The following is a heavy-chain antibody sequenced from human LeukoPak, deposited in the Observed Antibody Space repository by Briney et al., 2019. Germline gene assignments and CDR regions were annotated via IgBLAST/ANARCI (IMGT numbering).Heavy chain of an antibody. CDR3: AGDMTTVTTGAFDI. D-gene: IGHD4-17*01. Sequence: PGGSLRLSCAASGFTVSSNYMSWVRQAPGKGLEWVSVIYSGGSTYYADSVKGRFTISRDNSKNTLYLQMNSLRAEDTAVYYCAGDMTTVTTGAFDIWGQGTMATVSS. CDR2: IYSGGST. CDR1: GFTVSSNY. V-gene: IGHV3-66*02. J-gene: IGHJ3*02.